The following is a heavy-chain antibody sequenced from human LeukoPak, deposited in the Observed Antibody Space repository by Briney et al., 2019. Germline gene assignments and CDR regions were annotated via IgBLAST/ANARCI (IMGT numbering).Heavy chain of an antibody. V-gene: IGHV2-70*11. CDR2: IDWDDDK. CDR1: GVSISTSGMC. CDR3: ARLRWGSSNDY. Sequence: ASGPTLMNPTQTLTLTCSFSGVSISTSGMCVSWIRQPPGKALEWLARIDWDDDKYYNTSLKTRLTISKDTSKNQVVLTMTNMDPVDTASYYWARLRWGSSNDYWGQGTLVSVSS. J-gene: IGHJ4*02. D-gene: IGHD6-6*01.